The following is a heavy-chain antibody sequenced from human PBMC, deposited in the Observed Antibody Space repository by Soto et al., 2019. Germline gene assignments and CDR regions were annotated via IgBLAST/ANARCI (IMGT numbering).Heavy chain of an antibody. V-gene: IGHV3-23*01. CDR2: ISANGQGI. CDR1: RFTLYTYA. D-gene: IGHD1-7*01. CDR3: AKDRNYPRDQFHY. Sequence: AGSLRLSRAASRFTLYTYALSWVRQAPGKGLEWVSAISANGQGIYYADSVRGRFTISRDNSKNTIFLHMDSLRAEDTAVYYCAKDRNYPRDQFHYWGQGTLVTVSA. J-gene: IGHJ4*02.